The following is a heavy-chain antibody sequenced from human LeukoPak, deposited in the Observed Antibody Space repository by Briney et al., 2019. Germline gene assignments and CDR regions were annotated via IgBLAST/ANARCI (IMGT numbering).Heavy chain of an antibody. D-gene: IGHD3-9*01. Sequence: PGRSLRLSCAASGFTLSNYATHWVRQAPGKGLEWVAVISYDGSNKYYADSVKGRFTISRDNSKDTLYLQMNGLRVEETAVYYCARGEVLPNGSNDYDILTGYYMGGEAGDYWGQGTLVTVSS. CDR1: GFTLSNYA. CDR2: ISYDGSNK. J-gene: IGHJ4*02. CDR3: ARGEVLPNGSNDYDILTGYYMGGEAGDY. V-gene: IGHV3-30-3*01.